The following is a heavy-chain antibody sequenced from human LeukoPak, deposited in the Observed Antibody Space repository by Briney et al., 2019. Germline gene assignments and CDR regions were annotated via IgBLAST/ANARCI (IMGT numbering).Heavy chain of an antibody. V-gene: IGHV3-23*01. D-gene: IGHD1-26*01. CDR3: AKKAQYNGNYPLDY. CDR1: GFTVSSNY. Sequence: GGSLRLSCAASGFTVSSNYMSWVRQAPGKGLEWVSGTSDRGDYTYYADSVKGRFTISRDNSKNTLYLQMNSLRAEDTALYFCAKKAQYNGNYPLDYWGQGTLVTVSS. CDR2: TSDRGDYT. J-gene: IGHJ4*02.